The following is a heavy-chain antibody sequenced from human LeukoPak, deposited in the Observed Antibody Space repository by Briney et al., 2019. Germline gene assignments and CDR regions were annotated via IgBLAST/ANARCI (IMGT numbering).Heavy chain of an antibody. CDR1: GLSFADSW. Sequence: GGSLRLSCAASGLSFADSWMHWVLQAPGKGLVWVSRINNDGSDTRYADSVRGRFTISRDNAKNTLYLQMNSLRAEDTAVYYCARVSGLGMNEYYQHWGQGTLVTVPS. CDR3: ARVSGLGMNEYYQH. J-gene: IGHJ1*01. CDR2: INNDGSDT. D-gene: IGHD3-16*01. V-gene: IGHV3-74*01.